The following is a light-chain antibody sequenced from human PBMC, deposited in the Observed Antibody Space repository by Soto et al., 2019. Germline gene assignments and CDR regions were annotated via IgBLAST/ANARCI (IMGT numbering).Light chain of an antibody. CDR3: TSYTTSDTLV. J-gene: IGLJ3*02. CDR2: EVR. V-gene: IGLV2-14*01. CDR1: SSDVGYYNY. Sequence: QSALTQPASVSGSPGQSITISCTGTSSDVGYYNYVSWYQQHPGKAPKLIIYEVRNRPSGVYNRFSGSKSGNTASLTISGLQAEDDADYYCTSYTTSDTLVFGGGTKLTVL.